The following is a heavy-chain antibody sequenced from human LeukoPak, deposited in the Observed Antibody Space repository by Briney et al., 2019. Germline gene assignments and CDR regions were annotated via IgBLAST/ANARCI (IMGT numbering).Heavy chain of an antibody. V-gene: IGHV3-48*03. D-gene: IGHD2-15*01. CDR3: ARGRRASPGYCSGGSCYEFDYYFDY. CDR2: ISSSGSTT. J-gene: IGHJ4*02. CDR1: GFTFSSYE. Sequence: GGSLRLSCAASGFTFSSYEMNWVRQAPGKGLEWVSYISSSGSTTYYADSVKGRFTISRDNAKNSLYLQMNSLRAEDTAVYYCARGRRASPGYCSGGSCYEFDYYFDYWGQGTLVTVSS.